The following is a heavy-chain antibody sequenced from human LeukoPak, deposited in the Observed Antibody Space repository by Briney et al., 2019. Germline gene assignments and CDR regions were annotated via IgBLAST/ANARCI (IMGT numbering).Heavy chain of an antibody. CDR2: INGDGSST. Sequence: GGSLRLSCAASGFTFSSYLMHWVRQVPGKGLVWVSRINGDGSSTSYADSVKGRFTISRGNSKNTLYLQMNSLRAEDTAVYYCARESAAGTCDYWGQGTLVTVSS. D-gene: IGHD6-13*01. CDR1: GFTFSSYL. J-gene: IGHJ4*02. CDR3: ARESAAGTCDY. V-gene: IGHV3-74*01.